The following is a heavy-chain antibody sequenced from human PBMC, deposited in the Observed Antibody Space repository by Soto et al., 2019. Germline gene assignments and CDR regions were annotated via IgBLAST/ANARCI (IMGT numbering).Heavy chain of an antibody. CDR2: ITSSSSSI. D-gene: IGHD6-25*01. V-gene: IGHV3-48*02. Sequence: GGSLRLSCAASGFTFSSHNMNWVRQAPGKGLEWVSYITSSSSSIYYADSVKGRFTISRDNAKNSLYLQMNSLRDEDTAVYYCVRAGLVSGRGVDLWGRGTLVTVSS. CDR1: GFTFSSHN. J-gene: IGHJ2*01. CDR3: VRAGLVSGRGVDL.